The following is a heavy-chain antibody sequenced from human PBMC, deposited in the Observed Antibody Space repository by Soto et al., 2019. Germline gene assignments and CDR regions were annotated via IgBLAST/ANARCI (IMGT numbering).Heavy chain of an antibody. CDR3: ARGWGLVS. V-gene: IGHV1-69*01. CDR1: GGSLTSYP. J-gene: IGHJ4*02. D-gene: IGHD3-16*01. Sequence: QVQLEQSGAEVKKPGSSVKVSCKPSGGSLTSYPMAWVRQAPGQGFEWMGGIIPIHGTTEYAQKFQGRVTITADESTNRATLELTGLTSEDTAVYYCARGWGLVSWGQGTLVTVSS. CDR2: IIPIHGTT.